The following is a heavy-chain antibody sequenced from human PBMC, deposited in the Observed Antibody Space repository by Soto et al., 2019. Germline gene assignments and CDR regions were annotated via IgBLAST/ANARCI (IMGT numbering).Heavy chain of an antibody. CDR3: ATISRVVMGGFDI. J-gene: IGHJ3*02. CDR2: ISYDGSNK. Sequence: QVQLVESGGGVVQPGRSLRLSCAASGFTFSSYGMHWVRQAPGKGLEWVAVISYDGSNKYYADSVKGRFTISRDNSKNTLYLQMNSLGEEDTAVYYCATISRVVMGGFDIWGQGTMVTVSS. CDR1: GFTFSSYG. V-gene: IGHV3-30*03. D-gene: IGHD3-3*01.